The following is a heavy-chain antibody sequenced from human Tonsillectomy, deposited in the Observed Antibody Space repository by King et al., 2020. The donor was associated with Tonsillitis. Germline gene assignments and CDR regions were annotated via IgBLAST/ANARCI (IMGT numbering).Heavy chain of an antibody. J-gene: IGHJ4*02. CDR2: IYHSGST. V-gene: IGHV4-4*02. Sequence: VQLQESGPGLVKPSGTLSLTCDVSGGSFSGSNWWSWVRQPPGRGLEWIGEIYHSGSTNYNPSLKSRVTISVDKSKQQFSLKLRSLTAADTAVYYCAGADLYSYVYEIGYWGQGTLVTVSS. CDR3: AGADLYSYVYEIGY. CDR1: GGSFSGSNW. D-gene: IGHD5-18*01.